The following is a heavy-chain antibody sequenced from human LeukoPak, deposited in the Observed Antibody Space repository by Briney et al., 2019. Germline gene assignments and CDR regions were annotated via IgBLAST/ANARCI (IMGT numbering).Heavy chain of an antibody. V-gene: IGHV3-21*04. D-gene: IGHD5-18*01. CDR3: AREGNMVTGYFDY. CDR2: ISSSSSYI. J-gene: IGHJ4*02. CDR1: GFTFNNYN. Sequence: GGSLRLSCAASGFTFNNYNMNWVRQAPGKGLEWVSSISSSSSYIYYADSVKGRFTISRDNAKNSLYLQMNSLRAEDTAVYYCAREGNMVTGYFDYWGQGTLVTVSS.